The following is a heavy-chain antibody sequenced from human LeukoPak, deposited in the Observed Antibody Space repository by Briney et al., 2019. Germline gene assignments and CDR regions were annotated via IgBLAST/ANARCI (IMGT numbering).Heavy chain of an antibody. J-gene: IGHJ4*02. Sequence: SETLSLTCTVSGGSINGYYWSWIRQPPGKGLEWIGYVYYSGSNSYNPSLKSRVSLSVDTSKNQFSLRLTSVTAADTAVYYCARSRSGSYSYVEDWGQGTLVTVSS. CDR1: GGSINGYY. CDR2: VYYSGSN. CDR3: ARSRSGSYSYVED. V-gene: IGHV4-59*01. D-gene: IGHD1-26*01.